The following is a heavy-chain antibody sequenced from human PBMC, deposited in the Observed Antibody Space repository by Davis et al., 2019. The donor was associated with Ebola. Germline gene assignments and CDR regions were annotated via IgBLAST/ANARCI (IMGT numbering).Heavy chain of an antibody. Sequence: SETLSLTCAVYGGSFSGYYWSWIRQPPGKGLEWIGKINHSGSTNYNPSLKSRVTISVDTSKNQFSLKLSSVTAADTAVYYCARGLYPWELDYWGQGTLVTVSS. D-gene: IGHD1-1*01. J-gene: IGHJ4*02. V-gene: IGHV4-34*01. CDR2: INHSGST. CDR3: ARGLYPWELDY. CDR1: GGSFSGYY.